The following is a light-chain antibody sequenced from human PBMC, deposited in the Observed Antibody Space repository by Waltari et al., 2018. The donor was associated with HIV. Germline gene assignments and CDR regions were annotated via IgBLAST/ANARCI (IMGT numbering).Light chain of an antibody. J-gene: IGLJ3*02. V-gene: IGLV1-44*01. CDR1: ISNIGSNS. Sequence: QSVLTQPTSASGTPGQKITISCSGNISNIGSNSVNWYQQFSGAAPKLLIFSNNQQPSGFPARFSGSKSGSAASLAISGLHSDDEAIYHCATWDDTLSGPVFGGGTKLTVL. CDR3: ATWDDTLSGPV. CDR2: SNN.